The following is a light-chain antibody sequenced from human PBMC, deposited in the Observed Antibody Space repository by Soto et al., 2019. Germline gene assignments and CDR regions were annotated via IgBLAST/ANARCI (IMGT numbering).Light chain of an antibody. J-gene: IGKJ2*01. V-gene: IGKV1-16*01. Sequence: DIQMTQSPSSLSASVGDRVTITCRASHDTSNSVAWFQQRPGMAPKSLIYGASSLQSGVSSRFSGSGSGTQLTLPISSLQPEDFATYYCQQYSSFPYTFGQGTKLEIK. CDR1: HDTSNS. CDR3: QQYSSFPYT. CDR2: GAS.